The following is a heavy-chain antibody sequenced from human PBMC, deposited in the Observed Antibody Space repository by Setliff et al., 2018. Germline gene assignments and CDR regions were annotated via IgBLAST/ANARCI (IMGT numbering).Heavy chain of an antibody. CDR3: ARTGTYRYFDS. V-gene: IGHV4-39*01. D-gene: IGHD1-1*01. CDR1: GGSISSGSHY. Sequence: PSETLSLTCTVSGGSISSGSHYWGWIRQPPGKGLEWIGRIHYRGTTYSNVSLASRLTISVDTSKNQFSLKLTSVTAADTAVYYCARTGTYRYFDSWGQGTRVTAPQ. CDR2: IHYRGTT. J-gene: IGHJ4*02.